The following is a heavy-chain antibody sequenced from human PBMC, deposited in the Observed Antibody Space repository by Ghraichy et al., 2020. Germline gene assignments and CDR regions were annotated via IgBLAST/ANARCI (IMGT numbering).Heavy chain of an antibody. Sequence: GESLNISCAASGFTFSSYAMSWVRQAPGKGLEWVSAISGSGGSTYYADSVKGRFTISRDNSKNTLYLQMNSLRAEDTAVYYCAKRPTVTPDYWGQGTLVTVSS. D-gene: IGHD4-11*01. CDR3: AKRPTVTPDY. CDR1: GFTFSSYA. CDR2: ISGSGGST. J-gene: IGHJ4*02. V-gene: IGHV3-23*01.